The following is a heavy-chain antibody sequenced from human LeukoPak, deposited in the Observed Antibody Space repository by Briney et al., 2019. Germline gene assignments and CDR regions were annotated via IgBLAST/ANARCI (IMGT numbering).Heavy chain of an antibody. D-gene: IGHD3-22*01. CDR3: ARGMVITTALVDY. Sequence: GGSLRLSCVASGFTFSTSGMHWVRQSPGKGLDWVAFIRNDGNKKNYAESVKGRFTISRDNSKNTLYLQMDSLSAEDTAVYYCARGMVITTALVDYWGQGTLVTVSS. J-gene: IGHJ4*02. V-gene: IGHV3-30*02. CDR1: GFTFSTSG. CDR2: IRNDGNKK.